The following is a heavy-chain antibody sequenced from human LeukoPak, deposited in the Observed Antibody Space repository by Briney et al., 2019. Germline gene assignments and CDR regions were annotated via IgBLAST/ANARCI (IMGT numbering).Heavy chain of an antibody. Sequence: PSETLSLTCTVSGGSISSSSFYWGWIRQPPGKGLEWIGSIYYSGSTYYNPSLKSRVTISVDTSKNQFSLKLSSVTAADTAVYYCARLPIFGVVTHPSYYYMDVWGKGTTVTVSS. D-gene: IGHD3-3*01. CDR1: GGSISSSSFY. CDR3: ARLPIFGVVTHPSYYYMDV. J-gene: IGHJ6*03. V-gene: IGHV4-39*01. CDR2: IYYSGST.